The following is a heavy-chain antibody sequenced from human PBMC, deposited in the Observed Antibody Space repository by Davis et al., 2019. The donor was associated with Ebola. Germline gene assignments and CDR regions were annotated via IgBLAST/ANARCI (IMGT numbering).Heavy chain of an antibody. V-gene: IGHV4-59*08. Sequence: SETLSLTCTASGGSISSHYWSWIRQPPGKGLEWIGYIYYSGSTNYNPSLKSRVTISVDTSKNQFSLKLSSVTAADTAVYYCARLNLVGKYQLQNRWFDPWGQGTLVTVSS. J-gene: IGHJ5*02. CDR3: ARLNLVGKYQLQNRWFDP. CDR1: GGSISSHY. D-gene: IGHD2-2*01. CDR2: IYYSGST.